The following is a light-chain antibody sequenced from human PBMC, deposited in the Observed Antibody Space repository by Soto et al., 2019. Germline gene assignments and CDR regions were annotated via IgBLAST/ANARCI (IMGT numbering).Light chain of an antibody. V-gene: IGLV2-14*01. CDR3: SSYTSRSTLV. J-gene: IGLJ2*01. CDR2: EVS. CDR1: SSDVGGYKY. Sequence: QSVLTQPASVSGSPGQSITISCTGTSSDVGGYKYVSWYQQHPGKAPKLMIYEVSNRPSGVSNRFSGSKSGNTASLTITGLQAEDEAEYYCSSYTSRSTLVLGGGTKVTV.